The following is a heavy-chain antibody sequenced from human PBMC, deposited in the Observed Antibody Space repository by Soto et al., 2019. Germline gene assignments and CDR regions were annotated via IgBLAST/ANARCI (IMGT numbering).Heavy chain of an antibody. D-gene: IGHD2-2*01. Sequence: EVQLVESGGGLVQPGGSLRLSCAASGFTVSSNYMSWVRQAPGKGLEWVSVFYSGGSTYYADSVKGRFTISRDNSKNTLSLQMHSLRAEDTAVYYCARDRLVVVPAAIYYYGMEVWGQGTTVTVSS. V-gene: IGHV3-66*01. CDR3: ARDRLVVVPAAIYYYGMEV. CDR2: FYSGGST. J-gene: IGHJ6*02. CDR1: GFTVSSNY.